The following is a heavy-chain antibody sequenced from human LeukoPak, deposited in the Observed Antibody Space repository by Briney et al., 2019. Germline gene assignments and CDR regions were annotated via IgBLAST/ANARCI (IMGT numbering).Heavy chain of an antibody. Sequence: GGSLRLSCAASGFTVSNNYMSWVRQAPGKGLVWVSRINNDGSSTSYADSVKGRLTISRDNAKNTLYLQMNSLRAEDTAVYYCARDLYSDSGRFDPWGQGTLVSVSS. V-gene: IGHV3-74*01. CDR2: INNDGSST. J-gene: IGHJ5*02. CDR1: GFTVSNNY. D-gene: IGHD3-10*01. CDR3: ARDLYSDSGRFDP.